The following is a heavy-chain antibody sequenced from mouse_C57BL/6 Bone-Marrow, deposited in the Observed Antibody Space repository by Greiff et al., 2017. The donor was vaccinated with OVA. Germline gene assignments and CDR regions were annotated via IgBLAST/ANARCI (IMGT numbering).Heavy chain of an antibody. Sequence: VQLKESGPVLVKPGASVKMSCKASGYTFTDYYMNWVKQSHGKSLEWIGVINPYNGGTSYNQKFKGKATLTVDKSSSTAYMELNSLTSEDSAVYYCAPLLLRSAWFAYWGQGTLVTVSA. V-gene: IGHV1-19*01. CDR1: GYTFTDYY. D-gene: IGHD1-1*01. CDR3: APLLLRSAWFAY. CDR2: INPYNGGT. J-gene: IGHJ3*01.